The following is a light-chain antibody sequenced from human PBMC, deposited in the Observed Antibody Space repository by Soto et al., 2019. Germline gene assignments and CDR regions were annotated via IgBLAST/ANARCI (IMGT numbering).Light chain of an antibody. CDR1: QSVSSSY. CDR2: GAS. V-gene: IGKV3-20*01. CDR3: QQYGSSPLT. J-gene: IGKJ4*01. Sequence: EIVLTQSPGTLSLSPGERATLSCRASQSVSSSYLAWYQQKPGQAPRLLIYGASSRATGIPDRFSGSGSATDVTLTISRLEPEDFAVYYCQQYGSSPLTFGGGTKVEIK.